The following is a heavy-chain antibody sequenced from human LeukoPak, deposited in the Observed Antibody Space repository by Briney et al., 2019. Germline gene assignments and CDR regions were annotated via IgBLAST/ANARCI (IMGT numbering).Heavy chain of an antibody. CDR1: GGSFSGYY. D-gene: IGHD6-13*01. CDR3: ARGRGPIAAAGTPRPPYFDY. J-gene: IGHJ4*02. Sequence: SETLSLTCAVSGGSFSGYYWSWIRQPPGKGLEWIGEINHSGSTNYNPSLKSRVTISVDTSKNQFSLKLSSVTAADTAVYYCARGRGPIAAAGTPRPPYFDYWGQGTLVTVSS. CDR2: INHSGST. V-gene: IGHV4-34*01.